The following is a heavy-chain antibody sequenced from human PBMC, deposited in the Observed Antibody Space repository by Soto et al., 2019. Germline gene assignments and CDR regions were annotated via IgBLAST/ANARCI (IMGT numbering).Heavy chain of an antibody. CDR2: INHSGST. D-gene: IGHD5-18*01. Sequence: SSETLSLTCAVNGGSFSGYYWSWIRQPPGKGLEWIGEINHSGSTNYNPSLKSRVTISVDTSKNQFSLKLSSVTAADTAVYYCASSRTVDTAMVIAYWGQGTLVTVSS. CDR3: ASSRTVDTAMVIAY. V-gene: IGHV4-34*01. CDR1: GGSFSGYY. J-gene: IGHJ4*02.